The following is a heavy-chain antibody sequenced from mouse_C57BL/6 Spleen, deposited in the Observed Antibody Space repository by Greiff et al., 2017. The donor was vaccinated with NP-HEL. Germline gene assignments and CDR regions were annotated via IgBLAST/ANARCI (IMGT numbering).Heavy chain of an antibody. CDR2: INPGSGGT. Sequence: VKLMESGAELVRPGTSVKVSCKASGYAFTNYLIEWVKQRPGQGLEWIGVINPGSGGTNYNEKFKGKATLTVDKSSSTAYMQLSSLPSAVSAVYFCASSPYSPLGFDYWGQGTTLTVSS. D-gene: IGHD2-12*01. V-gene: IGHV1-54*01. CDR3: ASSPYSPLGFDY. J-gene: IGHJ2*01. CDR1: GYAFTNYL.